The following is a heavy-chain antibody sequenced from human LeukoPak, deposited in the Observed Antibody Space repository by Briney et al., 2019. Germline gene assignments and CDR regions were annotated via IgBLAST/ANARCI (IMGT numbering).Heavy chain of an antibody. CDR3: ASTAEEDGGYYYYVDV. J-gene: IGHJ6*03. CDR1: GGSVSSSNFY. CDR2: IYYTGNT. Sequence: PSETLSLTCTVSGGSVSSSNFYWAWIRQPPGKGLEWIGSIYYTGNTFYNPSLKSRGTLSIDTSKNQFSLKLTSVTAADTAVYCASTAEEDGGYYYYVDVWGKGTTVTVSS. V-gene: IGHV4-39*07. D-gene: IGHD3-16*01.